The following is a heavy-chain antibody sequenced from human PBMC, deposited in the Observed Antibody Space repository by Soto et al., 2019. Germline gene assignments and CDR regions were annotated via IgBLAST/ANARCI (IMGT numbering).Heavy chain of an antibody. D-gene: IGHD3-16*01. CDR1: GFTFSSYA. CDR3: AKDGSQKDDDGNWFGS. V-gene: IGHV3-43*02. CDR2: ISWDGGTT. Sequence: PGGSLRLSCAASGFTFSSYAMSWVRQAPGKALEWVSLISWDGGTTYYAHSVKGRFTISRDNSKNSLYLQMNSLRPEDTALYYCAKDGSQKDDDGNWFGSWGQGTLVTVSS. J-gene: IGHJ5*01.